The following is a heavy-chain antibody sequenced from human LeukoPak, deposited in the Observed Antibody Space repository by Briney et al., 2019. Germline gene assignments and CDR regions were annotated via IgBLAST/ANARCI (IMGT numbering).Heavy chain of an antibody. CDR1: GGSISSYY. Sequence: PSETLSLTCTVSGGSISSYYWSWIRQPAGKGLEWIGRIYTSGSTNYNPSLKSRATMSVDTSKNQFSLKLSSVTAADTAVYYCARGITIFPKGANWFDPWGQGTLVTVSS. CDR2: IYTSGST. J-gene: IGHJ5*02. V-gene: IGHV4-4*07. CDR3: ARGITIFPKGANWFDP. D-gene: IGHD3-9*01.